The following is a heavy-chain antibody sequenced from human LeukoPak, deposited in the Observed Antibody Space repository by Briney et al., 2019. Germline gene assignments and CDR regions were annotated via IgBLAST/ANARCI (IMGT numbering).Heavy chain of an antibody. D-gene: IGHD5-18*01. V-gene: IGHV4-30-4*01. J-gene: IGHJ4*02. Sequence: SETLSLTCTVSGGSISSGDRYWSWIRQSPGKGLEWIGYIYSTGNTYYNPSLKSRVIISVDTSKNQFSLELNSVTAADTAVYCCARDSYSYGYGGFDYWGQGILVTVSS. CDR3: ARDSYSYGYGGFDY. CDR1: GGSISSGDRY. CDR2: IYSTGNT.